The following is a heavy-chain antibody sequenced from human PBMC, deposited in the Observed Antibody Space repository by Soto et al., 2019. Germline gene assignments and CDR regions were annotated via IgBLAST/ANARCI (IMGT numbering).Heavy chain of an antibody. CDR1: GFTFSSYA. D-gene: IGHD4-17*01. Sequence: GGSLRLSCAASGFTFSSYAMSWVRQAPGKGLEWVSAISGSGGSTYYADSVKGWFTISRDNSKNTLYLQMNSLRAEDTAVYYCAKATTVTTSSPYYYYGMDVWGQGTTVTVSS. CDR2: ISGSGGST. CDR3: AKATTVTTSSPYYYYGMDV. J-gene: IGHJ6*02. V-gene: IGHV3-23*01.